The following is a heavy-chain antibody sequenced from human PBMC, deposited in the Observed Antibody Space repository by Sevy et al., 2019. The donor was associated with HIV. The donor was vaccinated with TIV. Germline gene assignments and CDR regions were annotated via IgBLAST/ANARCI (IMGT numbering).Heavy chain of an antibody. CDR2: ISTSSSYT. D-gene: IGHD5-18*01. CDR1: GFTFSDYY. CDR3: ARLRYNYGQKYFDY. Sequence: GGSLRLSCTVSGFTFSDYYMSWIRQAPGKGLEWVSYISTSSSYTEYGDSVKGRFTIARDNAKNSLYLQMNSLRVEDTAVHYCARLRYNYGQKYFDYWGQGTLVTVSS. J-gene: IGHJ4*02. V-gene: IGHV3-11*06.